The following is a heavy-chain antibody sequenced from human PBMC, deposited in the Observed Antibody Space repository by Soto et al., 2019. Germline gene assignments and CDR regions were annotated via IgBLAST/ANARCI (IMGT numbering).Heavy chain of an antibody. J-gene: IGHJ4*02. D-gene: IGHD6-13*01. CDR3: ALLAAAGTDYFAY. V-gene: IGHV2-5*02. Sequence: QITLKESGPTLVKPTPTLTLTCTFSGFSLSTSGVGVGWIRQPPGKALEWLALISWADDKRYSPSRKSRLTITKATSTNQVFLTVTNMDPVEPATDYFALLAAAGTDYFAYWGQGTLVTVSS. CDR1: GFSLSTSGVG. CDR2: ISWADDK.